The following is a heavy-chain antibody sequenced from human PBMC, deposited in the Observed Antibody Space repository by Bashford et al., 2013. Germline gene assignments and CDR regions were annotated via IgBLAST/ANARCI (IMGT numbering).Heavy chain of an antibody. CDR3: ARDGVSKMVEFDY. V-gene: IGHV1-2*02. D-gene: IGHD5/OR15-5a*01. CDR2: INPNNGAA. Sequence: VASVKVSCKASGYTFTSYYMHWVRQAPGQGLEWMGWINPNNGAAGYAQKFQGRVTLTWDTSITTTYMELNRLRSDDTALYYCARDGVSKMVEFDYWGQGTLVTVSS. J-gene: IGHJ4*02. CDR1: GYTFTSYY.